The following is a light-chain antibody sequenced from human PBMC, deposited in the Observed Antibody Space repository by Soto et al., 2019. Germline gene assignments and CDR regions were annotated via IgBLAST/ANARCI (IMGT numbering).Light chain of an antibody. CDR2: EVT. Sequence: QSALTQPPSASGSPGQSVTISCTGTSSDVGAYNYVCWYQQHPGKAPKVMIYEVTKRPSGVPDRFSGSKAGNTASLTVFGLQAEDEADYYCSSFAGPVWVFGGGTKVTVL. J-gene: IGLJ3*02. CDR3: SSFAGPVWV. CDR1: SSDVGAYNY. V-gene: IGLV2-8*01.